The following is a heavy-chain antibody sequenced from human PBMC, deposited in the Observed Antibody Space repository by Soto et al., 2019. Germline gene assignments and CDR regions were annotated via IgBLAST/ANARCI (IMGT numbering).Heavy chain of an antibody. Sequence: QVQLVQSGAEVKKPGASVKVSCKASGYTFTNYGINWVRQAPGQGLEWLGWVSAYNGERRYAQRVQARVIMTTDTSTTTAYMGLRSLRSDDTAVYYCSRGTSIPASGDYWGQGTLVTVSS. J-gene: IGHJ4*01. CDR3: SRGTSIPASGDY. V-gene: IGHV1-18*01. CDR1: GYTFTNYG. D-gene: IGHD6-6*01. CDR2: VSAYNGER.